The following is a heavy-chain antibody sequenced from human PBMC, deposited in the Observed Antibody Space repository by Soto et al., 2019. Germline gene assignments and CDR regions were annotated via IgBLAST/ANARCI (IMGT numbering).Heavy chain of an antibody. V-gene: IGHV3-48*02. CDR3: ARERRGGSRAPHFDY. Sequence: EVQLVESGGGLVQPGGSLRLSCAASGFTFSIYSMKWVRQAPGKGLEWVSYISSSSSTIYYADSVKGRFTISRDNAKNSLYLQMNSLRDEDTAVYYCARERRGGSRAPHFDYWGQGTLVTVSS. J-gene: IGHJ4*02. CDR2: ISSSSSTI. CDR1: GFTFSIYS. D-gene: IGHD2-15*01.